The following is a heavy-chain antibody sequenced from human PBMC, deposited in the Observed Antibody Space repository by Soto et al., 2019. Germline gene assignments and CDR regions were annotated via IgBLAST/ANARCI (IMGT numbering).Heavy chain of an antibody. CDR2: VYYSENT. J-gene: IGHJ3*02. D-gene: IGHD1-26*01. CDR1: GPSISSRTDY. V-gene: IGHV4-39*02. Sequence: PSETLALTCTGSGPSISSRTDYWGCIRQPPGKGLEWIGSVYYSENTYYNPSLKSRVTISVDTSKNLFSLKLTSVTAADTAMYYCARPQFSGTYHDTFNIWGRGTMVTVSS. CDR3: ARPQFSGTYHDTFNI.